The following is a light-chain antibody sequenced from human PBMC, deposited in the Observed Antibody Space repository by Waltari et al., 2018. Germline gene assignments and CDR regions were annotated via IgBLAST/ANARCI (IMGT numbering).Light chain of an antibody. Sequence: SYVLTQPPSVSVAPGRTARITCGGNNIGTKTAHWYQQKPGQAPVMVVYDDIDRPSGTPERFSGTNSGNTATLIINRVEAGDEADYYCQVWDIDSDPSVVFGGVTKLTVL. V-gene: IGLV3-21*03. J-gene: IGLJ3*02. CDR3: QVWDIDSDPSVV. CDR2: DDI. CDR1: NIGTKT.